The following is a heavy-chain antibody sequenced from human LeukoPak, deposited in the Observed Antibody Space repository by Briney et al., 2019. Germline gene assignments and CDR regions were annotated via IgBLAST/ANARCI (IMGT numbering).Heavy chain of an antibody. J-gene: IGHJ4*02. CDR3: ATDRPSLGFYFDS. Sequence: GGSLRLSCAASGFAFSTYPIHWVRQAPGKGLEWVAVISYDASNKFYADSVKGRFTIYRDNSKNTLYLQMNSLRAEDTAVYYCATDRPSLGFYFDSWGQGTLVTVSS. CDR1: GFAFSTYP. CDR2: ISYDASNK. V-gene: IGHV3-30*04. D-gene: IGHD2-2*01.